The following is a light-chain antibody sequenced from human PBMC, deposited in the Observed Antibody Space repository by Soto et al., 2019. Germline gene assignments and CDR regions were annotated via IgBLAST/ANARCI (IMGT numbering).Light chain of an antibody. V-gene: IGKV3-15*01. CDR2: GAS. CDR1: QSVSSN. J-gene: IGKJ3*01. Sequence: EIVMTQSPATLSVSPGERATLSCRASQSVSSNLAWYQQKPGQAPRLLIYGASTRATGIPARFSGSGSGTEFNLTISSLQSENFSVYYRQQYNNWPTFGPGTKVDIK. CDR3: QQYNNWPT.